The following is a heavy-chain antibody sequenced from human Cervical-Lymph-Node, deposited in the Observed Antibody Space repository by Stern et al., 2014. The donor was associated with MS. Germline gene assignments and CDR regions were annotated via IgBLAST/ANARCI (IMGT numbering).Heavy chain of an antibody. CDR3: ARERGRAGPAMADY. CDR2: TNPNSGDS. V-gene: IGHV1-2*06. D-gene: IGHD5-18*01. CDR1: GYSFTGNY. Sequence: VHLVESWAEVKKPGASVKVSCKAAGYSFTGNYIHWLRQAPGQGLEWMGRTNPNSGDSNYALKFQGRVTMTRDTSISTAYMNLNRLGIDDTAVYYCARERGRAGPAMADYWGQGTLVTVSS. J-gene: IGHJ4*02.